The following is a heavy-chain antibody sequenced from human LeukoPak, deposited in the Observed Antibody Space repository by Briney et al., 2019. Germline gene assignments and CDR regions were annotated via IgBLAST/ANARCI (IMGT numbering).Heavy chain of an antibody. Sequence: GGSLRLSCEASGLTFSTFAMSWVRQAPGQGPKWVSVISASDAATYYSDSVKGRFTVSRDNSKNTLYLQMNDVRTEDTALYYCTKDRDGSGFLVGDWFDPWGQGTLVTVSS. CDR1: GLTFSTFA. V-gene: IGHV3-23*01. D-gene: IGHD3-22*01. CDR2: ISASDAAT. CDR3: TKDRDGSGFLVGDWFDP. J-gene: IGHJ5*02.